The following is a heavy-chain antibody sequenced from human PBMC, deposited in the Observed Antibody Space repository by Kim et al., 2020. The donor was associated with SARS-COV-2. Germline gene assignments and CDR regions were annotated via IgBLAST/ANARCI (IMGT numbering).Heavy chain of an antibody. CDR1: GFTFSQYT. CDR2: LSSDGSNE. V-gene: IGHV3-30-3*01. CDR3: ATLEYYFDY. J-gene: IGHJ4*02. Sequence: GGSLRLSCAASGFTFSQYTMHWVRQAPGRGLEWVALLSSDGSNEYYADSVKGRFTISRDNGKNTLFLQMNGLRTEDTALYFCATLEYYFDYWGLGTLVAVSS. D-gene: IGHD1-1*01.